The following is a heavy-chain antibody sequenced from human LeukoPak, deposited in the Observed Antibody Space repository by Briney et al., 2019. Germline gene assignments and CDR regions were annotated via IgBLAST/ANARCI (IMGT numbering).Heavy chain of an antibody. V-gene: IGHV3-7*05. Sequence: QPGGSLRLSCVASGVIVSRYWMNWVRKAPGKGLEWVTNIKEDESEKHYVDSVKGRFTISRDTAKNSLFLQLTSLRPDDTAVYYCAVGYGGYSGQGILVTVSS. J-gene: IGHJ4*02. CDR2: IKEDESEK. CDR3: AVGYGGY. CDR1: GVIVSRYW. D-gene: IGHD4-23*01.